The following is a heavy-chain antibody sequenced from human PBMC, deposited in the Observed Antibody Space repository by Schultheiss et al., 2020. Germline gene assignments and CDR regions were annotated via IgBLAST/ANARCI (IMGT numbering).Heavy chain of an antibody. CDR2: IKSDGTET. CDR1: GFTFSSYW. D-gene: IGHD3-10*01. V-gene: IGHV3-74*01. J-gene: IGHJ4*02. CDR3: ARGLGFREWVD. Sequence: GGSLRLSCAASGFTFSSYWMHWVRQAPGKGLEWVSRIKSDGTETNYADSVKGRFTISRDNSKNTLYLQMNSLRAEDTAVYYCARGLGFREWVDWGQGTLVTVSS.